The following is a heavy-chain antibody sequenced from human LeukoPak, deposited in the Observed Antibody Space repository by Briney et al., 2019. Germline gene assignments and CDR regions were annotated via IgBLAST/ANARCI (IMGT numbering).Heavy chain of an antibody. CDR3: ARDISSGAYCSGGSCRPYYYYMDV. V-gene: IGHV4-4*07. CDR1: GGSISSYY. Sequence: SETLSLTCTVSGGSISSYYWSWIRQPAGKGLEWIGRIYTSGSTNYNPSLKSRVTISVSKSKNQFSLQLSSVTAADTAVYYCARDISSGAYCSGGSCRPYYYYMDVWGKGTTVTVSS. D-gene: IGHD2-15*01. CDR2: IYTSGST. J-gene: IGHJ6*03.